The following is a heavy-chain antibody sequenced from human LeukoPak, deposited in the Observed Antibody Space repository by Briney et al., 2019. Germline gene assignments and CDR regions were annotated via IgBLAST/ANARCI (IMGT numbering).Heavy chain of an antibody. D-gene: IGHD2-2*01. V-gene: IGHV3-30*04. CDR3: ARENCSSTSCYLFYYYYYGMDV. CDR2: ISYDGSNK. CDR1: GFTFSSYA. J-gene: IGHJ6*04. Sequence: PGGSLRLSCAASGFTFSSYAMHWVRQAPGKGLEWVAVISYDGSNKYYADSVKGRFTISRDNSKNTLYLQMNSLRAEDTAVYYCARENCSSTSCYLFYYYYYGMDVWDKGTTVTVSS.